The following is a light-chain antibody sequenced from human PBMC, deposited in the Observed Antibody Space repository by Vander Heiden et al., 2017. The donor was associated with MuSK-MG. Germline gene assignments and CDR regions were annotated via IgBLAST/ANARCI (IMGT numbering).Light chain of an antibody. CDR1: SSDVGGYDF. V-gene: IGLV2-11*01. Sequence: QSALTQPRSVSGPPGQSVTIHCTGTSSDVGGYDFVSWYQQHPGKAPKLMIYDVKKRPSGVPDRFSGSKSGNTASLTISGLQAEDEADYYCSSYAGRYTLVVFGGGTKVTVL. CDR2: DVK. CDR3: SSYAGRYTLVV. J-gene: IGLJ2*01.